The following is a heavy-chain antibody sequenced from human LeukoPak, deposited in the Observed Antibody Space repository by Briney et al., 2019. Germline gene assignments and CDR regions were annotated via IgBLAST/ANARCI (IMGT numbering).Heavy chain of an antibody. CDR3: ARDGGVGFDM. J-gene: IGHJ3*02. CDR2: MKQDGSVK. CDR1: GSTFSNYW. D-gene: IGHD3-10*01. Sequence: AGGSLRLSCVASGSTFSNYWMTWVRQAPGKGLEWVASMKQDGSVKYYVDSVKGRFTISRDNGKKSLYLQMNSLRAEDTAVYYCARDGGVGFDMWGQGTMVSVSS. V-gene: IGHV3-7*01.